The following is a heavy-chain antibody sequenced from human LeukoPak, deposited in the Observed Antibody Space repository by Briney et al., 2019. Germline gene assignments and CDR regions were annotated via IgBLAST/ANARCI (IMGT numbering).Heavy chain of an antibody. CDR2: ISYDGSNK. V-gene: IGHV3-30*03. CDR1: GFTFSRYG. Sequence: GGSLRLSCAASGFTFSRYGVHWVRQAPGKGLEWVAVISYDGSNKYYADSVKGRFTISRDNSKNTLYLQMNSLRAEDTAVYYCARAYGTTAFDYWGQGTLVTVSS. J-gene: IGHJ4*02. D-gene: IGHD1-1*01. CDR3: ARAYGTTAFDY.